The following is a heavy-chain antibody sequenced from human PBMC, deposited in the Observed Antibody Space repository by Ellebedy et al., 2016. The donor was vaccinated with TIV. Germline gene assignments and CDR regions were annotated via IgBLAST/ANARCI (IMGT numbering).Heavy chain of an antibody. CDR3: AKDQIGGDGRWVFDI. CDR2: INSDGSST. J-gene: IGHJ3*02. CDR1: GFTFSSYW. Sequence: GESLKISCAASGFTFSSYWMHWVRQAPGKGLVWVSRINSDGSSTSYADSVKGRFTISRDNSKNTLYLQMNSLRAEDTAIYYCAKDQIGGDGRWVFDIWGQGTMVTVSS. D-gene: IGHD3-16*01. V-gene: IGHV3-74*01.